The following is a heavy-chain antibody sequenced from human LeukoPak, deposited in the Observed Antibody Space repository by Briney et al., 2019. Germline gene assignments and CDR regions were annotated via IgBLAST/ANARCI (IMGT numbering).Heavy chain of an antibody. V-gene: IGHV4-59*08. D-gene: IGHD3-9*01. CDR1: GGSTSSYY. CDR2: IHYSGST. CDR3: ARHPAILTGYGSYYYYYYMDV. Sequence: SETLSLTCTISGGSTSSYYWSWIRQPPGMGLEWIAYIHYSGSTNYNPSLKSRVTISVDTSKNQFSLNLSSVTAADTAVYYCARHPAILTGYGSYYYYYYMDVWGKGTTVTVSS. J-gene: IGHJ6*03.